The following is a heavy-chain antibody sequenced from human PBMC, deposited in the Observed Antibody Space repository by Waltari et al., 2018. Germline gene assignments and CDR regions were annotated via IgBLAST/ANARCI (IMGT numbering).Heavy chain of an antibody. CDR1: GCPLRGHY. D-gene: IGHD1-26*01. J-gene: IGHJ6*01. Sequence: QVHLQQWGAGLLKPSETLSLTCGVYGCPLRGHYWSWSRQSPERGLEWIGEVSHRGNTTYNPSLSGRATISVDTSRSQVSLKLHSVTAADTAVYYCAKTLLLSLYALDVWGQGTTVIVSS. CDR3: AKTLLLSLYALDV. V-gene: IGHV4-34*02. CDR2: VSHRGNT.